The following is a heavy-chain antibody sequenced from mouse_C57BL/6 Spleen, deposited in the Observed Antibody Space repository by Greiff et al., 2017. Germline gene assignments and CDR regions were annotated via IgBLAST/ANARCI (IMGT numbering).Heavy chain of an antibody. CDR3: ARRVERDYFDY. D-gene: IGHD1-1*01. J-gene: IGHJ2*01. CDR2: ISYDGSN. Sequence: ESGPGLVKPSQSLSLTCSVTGYSITSGYYWNWIRQFPGNKLEWMGYISYDGSNNYNPSLKNRISITRDTSKNQFFLKLNSVTTEDTATYYCARRVERDYFDYWGQGTTLTVSS. CDR1: GYSITSGYY. V-gene: IGHV3-6*01.